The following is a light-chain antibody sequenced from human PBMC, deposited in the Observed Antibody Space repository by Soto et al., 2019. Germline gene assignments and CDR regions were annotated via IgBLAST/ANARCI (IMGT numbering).Light chain of an antibody. J-gene: IGLJ1*01. V-gene: IGLV2-14*03. CDR3: SSYTSAGTLV. CDR2: EYS. CDR1: RSDVGAYNY. Sequence: QSALTQPASVSGSPGQSITISCTGTRSDVGAYNYVSWYRQHPAKAPQVMIYEYSNRPSGVSNRFSGTKSGNTASLTISGLQAEDEADYYCSSYTSAGTLVFGTGTKLTVL.